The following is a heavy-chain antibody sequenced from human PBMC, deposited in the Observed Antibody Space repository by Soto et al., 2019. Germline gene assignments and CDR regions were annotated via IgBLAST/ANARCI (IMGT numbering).Heavy chain of an antibody. CDR2: INAGIGNT. CDR3: ARITRLPGYYDILTGPDY. Sequence: ASVKVSCKASGGTFSSYAISWVRQAPGQGLEWMGGINAGIGNTKYAQKFQGRVTITRDTSASTAYMELSSLRSEDTAVYYCARITRLPGYYDILTGPDYWGQGTLVTVSS. V-gene: IGHV1-3*01. D-gene: IGHD3-9*01. CDR1: GGTFSSYA. J-gene: IGHJ4*02.